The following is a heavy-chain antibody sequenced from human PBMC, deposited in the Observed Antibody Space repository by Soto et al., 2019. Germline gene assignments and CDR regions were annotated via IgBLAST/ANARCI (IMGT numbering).Heavy chain of an antibody. D-gene: IGHD2-15*01. CDR2: INPNSGGT. CDR1: GYTFTGYY. J-gene: IGHJ3*02. CDR3: ARLSSCSGGSCYLDAFDI. V-gene: IGHV1-2*04. Sequence: ASVKVSCKASGYTFTGYYMHWVRQAPGQGLEWMGWINPNSGGTNYAQKFQGWVTRTRDTSISTAYMALSRLRSDDTAVYYCARLSSCSGGSCYLDAFDIWGQGTMVTVSS.